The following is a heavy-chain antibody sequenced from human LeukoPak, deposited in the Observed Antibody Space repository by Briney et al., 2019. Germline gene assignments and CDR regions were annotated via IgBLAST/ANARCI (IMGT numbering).Heavy chain of an antibody. V-gene: IGHV3-48*01. CDR2: ISSSSSTI. D-gene: IGHD3-22*01. Sequence: GGSLRLSCAASGFTFSSYSMNWVRQAPGKGLEWVSYISSSSSTIYYADSVKGRFTISRDNAKNSLYLQMNSLRAEDTAVYYCASFYDSSGYYSDAFDIWGQGTMVTVSS. CDR1: GFTFSSYS. J-gene: IGHJ3*02. CDR3: ASFYDSSGYYSDAFDI.